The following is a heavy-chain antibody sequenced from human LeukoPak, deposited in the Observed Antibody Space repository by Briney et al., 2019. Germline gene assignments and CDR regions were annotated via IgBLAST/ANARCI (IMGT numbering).Heavy chain of an antibody. J-gene: IGHJ4*02. CDR2: ISTNGGST. D-gene: IGHD3-22*01. V-gene: IGHV3-64D*09. CDR3: VKDERVRMSYYDSSGYYAY. CDR1: GFTFSSYA. Sequence: PGGSLRLSCSASGFTFSSYAMQWVRQAPVKGLEYVSAISTNGGSTYYADSVKGRFTISRDNSKNMLFLHMSTLRTEDTDVYYCVKDERVRMSYYDSSGYYAYWGLGTLVTVSS.